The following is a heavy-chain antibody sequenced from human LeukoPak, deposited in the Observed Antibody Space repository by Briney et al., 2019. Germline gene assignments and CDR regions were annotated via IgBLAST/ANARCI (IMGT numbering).Heavy chain of an antibody. CDR1: GYRFSSFW. Sequence: GESLKISCQGSGYRFSSFWIAWVRQMPGKGLEWMGIINPGNSETRYSPSFQGQVTFSADKSTNIAYLQWSSLQPSDTAIYYCARRMVRGVPLDCFDYWGQGTLVSVSS. CDR3: ARRMVRGVPLDCFDY. V-gene: IGHV5-51*01. J-gene: IGHJ4*02. D-gene: IGHD3-10*01. CDR2: INPGNSET.